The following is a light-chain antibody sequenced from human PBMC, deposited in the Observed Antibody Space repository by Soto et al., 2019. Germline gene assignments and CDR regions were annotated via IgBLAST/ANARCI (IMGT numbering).Light chain of an antibody. CDR3: HQSYTTPYT. J-gene: IGKJ2*01. Sequence: DIQMTQSPSSLSASVGDRVTVTCRASQSIGTYVNWYQQKPRKAPYLLIYAASTLQSGVLSMLSGSGSGTDFTLTIDSLHPEDFATYCCHQSYTTPYTFGQGTKLEIK. CDR1: QSIGTY. CDR2: AAS. V-gene: IGKV1-39*01.